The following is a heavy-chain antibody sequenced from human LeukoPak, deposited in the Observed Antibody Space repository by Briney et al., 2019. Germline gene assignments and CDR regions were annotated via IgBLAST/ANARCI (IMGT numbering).Heavy chain of an antibody. J-gene: IGHJ5*02. V-gene: IGHV3-7*05. CDR2: IIHDGSEE. CDR1: GFMFTSYW. Sequence: PGESLRLSCAASGFMFTSYWMSWVRQAPGQGLEWVASIIHDGSEEYYVDSVKGRFTISGDNAKNSLYLQMNSLRAEDTAVYHCARVVVSTTNRFDPWGQATLVTVPS. CDR3: ARVVVSTTNRFDP. D-gene: IGHD5/OR15-5a*01.